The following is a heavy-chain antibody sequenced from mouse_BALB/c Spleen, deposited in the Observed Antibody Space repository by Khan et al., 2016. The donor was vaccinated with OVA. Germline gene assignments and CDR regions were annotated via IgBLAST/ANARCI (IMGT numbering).Heavy chain of an antibody. Sequence: QVQLQQSGAELVRPGVSVKISCKGSGYTFTDFAMHWVKQSHSKSLEWIGVISTYYGDPTYNQKFKDKAKMTVDKSSSNAYMERVRLTSVDSASYYCTSGRCKLRFAYWGQGSLVTVSA. D-gene: IGHD1-1*01. J-gene: IGHJ3*01. CDR1: GYTFTDFA. CDR3: TSGRCKLRFAY. CDR2: ISTYYGDP. V-gene: IGHV1S137*01.